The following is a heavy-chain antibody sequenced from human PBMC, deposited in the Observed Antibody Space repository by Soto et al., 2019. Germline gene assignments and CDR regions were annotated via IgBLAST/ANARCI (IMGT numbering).Heavy chain of an antibody. CDR1: GYTFTSYG. D-gene: IGHD3-10*01. Sequence: QVQLVQSGAEVKKPGASVKVSCKASGYTFTSYGISWVRQAPGRGLEWMGWISAYNGNTNYAQKLQGRVTMNTDTSTSTAYMELRSLRSDDTAVYYCARDGSSYYYGSGRPYYFDYWGQGTLVTVSS. J-gene: IGHJ4*02. CDR2: ISAYNGNT. V-gene: IGHV1-18*01. CDR3: ARDGSSYYYGSGRPYYFDY.